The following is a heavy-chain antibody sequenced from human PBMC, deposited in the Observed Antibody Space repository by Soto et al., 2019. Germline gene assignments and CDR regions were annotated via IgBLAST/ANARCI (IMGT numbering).Heavy chain of an antibody. CDR2: IDPSDSYT. CDR1: GYSFTSYW. CDR3: VRLSMVRGVTPAAFDI. J-gene: IGHJ3*02. Sequence: PGESLKISCKGSGYSFTSYWISWVRQMPGKGLEWMGRIDPSDSYTNYSPSFQGHVTISADKSISTAYLQWSSLKASDTAMYYCVRLSMVRGVTPAAFDIWGQGTMVTVSS. V-gene: IGHV5-10-1*01. D-gene: IGHD3-10*01.